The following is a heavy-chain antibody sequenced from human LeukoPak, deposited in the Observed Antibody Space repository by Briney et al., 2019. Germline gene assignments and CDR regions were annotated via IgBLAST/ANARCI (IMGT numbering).Heavy chain of an antibody. Sequence: KPSETLSLTCTVSGGSISSGGYYWSWIRQHPGKGLEWIGYIYYSGSTYYNPSLKSRVTISVDTSKNQFSLKLSSVTAADTAVYYCARVKGYSSSLFGFDPWGQGTLVTVSS. CDR3: ARVKGYSSSLFGFDP. V-gene: IGHV4-31*03. J-gene: IGHJ5*02. D-gene: IGHD6-13*01. CDR1: GGSISSGGYY. CDR2: IYYSGST.